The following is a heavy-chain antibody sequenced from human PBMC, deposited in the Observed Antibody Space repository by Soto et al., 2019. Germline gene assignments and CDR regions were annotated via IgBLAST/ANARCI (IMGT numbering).Heavy chain of an antibody. D-gene: IGHD6-19*01. CDR1: GFTFDDYT. J-gene: IGHJ4*02. CDR3: VKAPSIAVAIYFDY. V-gene: IGHV3-43*01. Sequence: GGSLRLSCAASGFTFDDYTMHWVRQAPGKGLEWVSLISWDGGSTYYADSVKGRFTISRDNSKNSLYLQMNSLRTEDTALYYCVKAPSIAVAIYFDYWGQGTLVTVSS. CDR2: ISWDGGST.